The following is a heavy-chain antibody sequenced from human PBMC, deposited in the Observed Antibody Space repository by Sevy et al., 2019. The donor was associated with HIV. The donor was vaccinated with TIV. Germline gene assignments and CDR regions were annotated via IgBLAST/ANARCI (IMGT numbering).Heavy chain of an antibody. CDR3: AKDRRRVGVPGSSHYAMDV. D-gene: IGHD2-2*01. J-gene: IGHJ6*02. Sequence: GGSLRLSCAASGFTFNSYAISWVRQAPGKGLEWVSSISGGGGSTYYADSVKGRFTISSCNSKNVLSLQMDSLRGEDTALYYCAKDRRRVGVPGSSHYAMDVWGQGTMVTVSS. CDR2: ISGGGGST. CDR1: GFTFNSYA. V-gene: IGHV3-23*01.